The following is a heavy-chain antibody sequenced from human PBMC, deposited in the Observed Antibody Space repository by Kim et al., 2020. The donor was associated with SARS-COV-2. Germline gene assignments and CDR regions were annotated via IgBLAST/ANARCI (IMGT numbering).Heavy chain of an antibody. D-gene: IGHD2-15*01. CDR2: ITAGGHSRK. CDR3: VKEGGNFGSNPFDY. J-gene: IGHJ4*02. V-gene: IGHV3-23*01. CDR1: GFSFGGYA. Sequence: GGSLRLSCAASGFSFGGYALSWVRQAPGKGLEWVSAITAGGHSRKYVADSVKGRFTIARDDSKSTLYLYMGSLRVEDTAVYYCVKEGGNFGSNPFDYWGQGALVTVSS.